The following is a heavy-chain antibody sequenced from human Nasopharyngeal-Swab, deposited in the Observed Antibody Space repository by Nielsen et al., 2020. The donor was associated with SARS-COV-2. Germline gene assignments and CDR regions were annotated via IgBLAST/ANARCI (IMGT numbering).Heavy chain of an antibody. CDR3: ASWVGDYEFDY. D-gene: IGHD4-17*01. CDR2: IIPIFGTA. V-gene: IGHV1-69*13. J-gene: IGHJ4*02. CDR1: GGTFSSHA. Sequence: SVKVSCKASGGTFSSHAISWVRQAPGQGLEWMGGIIPIFGTANYAQKFQGRVTITADESTSTAYMELSSLRSEDTAVYYCASWVGDYEFDYWGQGTLVTVSS.